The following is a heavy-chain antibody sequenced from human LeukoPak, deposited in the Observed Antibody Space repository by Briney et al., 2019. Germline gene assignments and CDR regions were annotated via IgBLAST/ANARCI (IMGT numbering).Heavy chain of an antibody. CDR1: GFTYSSYA. CDR3: AKDYYYDSSGYFDY. D-gene: IGHD3-22*01. Sequence: GGSLRLSCAASGFTYSSYAMSWVRQAPGKGLEWVSAISGSGGSTYYADSVKGRFTISRDNSKNTLYLQMNSLRAEDTAVYYCAKDYYYDSSGYFDYWGQGTLVTVSS. V-gene: IGHV3-23*01. CDR2: ISGSGGST. J-gene: IGHJ4*02.